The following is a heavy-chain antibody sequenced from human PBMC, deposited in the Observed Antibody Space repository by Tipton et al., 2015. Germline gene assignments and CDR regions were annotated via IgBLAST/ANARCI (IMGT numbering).Heavy chain of an antibody. Sequence: TLSLTCTVSGDSISNYYWSWIRQPPGKGLEWIGYIHSTGSTDYNPSLKSRVTISVDTSKTQFSLKMSSVTASDTAVYHCARARGRHGGLFDSWGQGILVTVSS. CDR3: ARARGRHGGLFDS. D-gene: IGHD4-23*01. V-gene: IGHV4-59*01. CDR1: GDSISNYY. J-gene: IGHJ4*02. CDR2: IHSTGST.